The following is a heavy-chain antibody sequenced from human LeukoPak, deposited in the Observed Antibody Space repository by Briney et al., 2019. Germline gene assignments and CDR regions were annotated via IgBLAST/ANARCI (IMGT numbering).Heavy chain of an antibody. CDR3: ARARGNYVYYPFDY. D-gene: IGHD4-17*01. CDR2: ISGSSGYT. J-gene: IGHJ4*02. V-gene: IGHV3-11*05. CDR1: GLTFSDYY. Sequence: GGSLRLSCAASGLTFSDYYMSWIRQAPGKGLEWVSHISGSSGYTNYADSVKGRFTISRDNAKNSLHLQMNSLRAEDTAVYYCARARGNYVYYPFDYWGQGALVTVSS.